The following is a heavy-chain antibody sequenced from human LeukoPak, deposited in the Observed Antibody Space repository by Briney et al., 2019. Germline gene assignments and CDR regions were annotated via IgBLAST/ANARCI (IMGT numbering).Heavy chain of an antibody. D-gene: IGHD6-19*01. Sequence: ASVKVSCKASGGTFSSYAISWVRQAPGQGLEWMGRIIPIFGTANYAQKFQGRVTITTDESTSTAYMELSSLRCEDTAVYYSARDRSAVAGLDYRRQETLVTVSS. CDR2: IIPIFGTA. CDR1: GGTFSSYA. V-gene: IGHV1-69*05. J-gene: IGHJ4*02. CDR3: ARDRSAVAGLDY.